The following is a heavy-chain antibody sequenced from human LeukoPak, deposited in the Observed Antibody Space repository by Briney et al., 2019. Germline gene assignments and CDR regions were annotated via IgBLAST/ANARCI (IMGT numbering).Heavy chain of an antibody. D-gene: IGHD5-24*01. CDR1: EFTVSRNY. CDR2: IFSNGDT. CDR3: TRDQMNY. J-gene: IGHJ4*02. Sequence: GGSLRLSCTASEFTVSRNYMLWVRQAPGKGLEWVSLIFSNGDTHYADSAKGRFTISRDTSKNTVPLQMNSLRVEDTAMYYCTRDQMNYWGQGTLVTVSS. V-gene: IGHV3-53*01.